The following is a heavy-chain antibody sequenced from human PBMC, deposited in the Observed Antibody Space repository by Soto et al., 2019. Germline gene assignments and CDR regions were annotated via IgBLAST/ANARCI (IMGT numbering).Heavy chain of an antibody. CDR1: GFIFSTYG. V-gene: IGHV3-21*01. D-gene: IGHD5-12*01. CDR2: IESSSSYI. Sequence: EVQLVESGGGLVKPGGSLKLSCAASGFIFSTYGMIWVRQAPGQGLEWVSSIESSSSYIYYSDSVKGRFTISRDNAKNSLYRQMNSLRAEDTAVYYCARVDGYTYPNDYWGQGTLVTVSS. J-gene: IGHJ4*02. CDR3: ARVDGYTYPNDY.